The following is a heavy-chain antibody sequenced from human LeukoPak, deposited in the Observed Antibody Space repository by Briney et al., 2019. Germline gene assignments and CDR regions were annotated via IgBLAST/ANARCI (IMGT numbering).Heavy chain of an antibody. D-gene: IGHD3-10*01. Sequence: SETLSLTCTVSGGSISSRSYYWGWIRQPPGKGLEWIGYIYYSGSTNYNPSLKSRVTISVDTSKNQFSLKLSSVTAADTAVYYCARLLLWFGESTGGLDYWGQGTLVTVSS. CDR2: IYYSGST. CDR3: ARLLLWFGESTGGLDY. J-gene: IGHJ4*02. CDR1: GGSISSRSYY. V-gene: IGHV4-61*05.